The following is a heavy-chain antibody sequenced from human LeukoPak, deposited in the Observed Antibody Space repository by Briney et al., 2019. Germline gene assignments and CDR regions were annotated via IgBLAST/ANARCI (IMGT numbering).Heavy chain of an antibody. CDR1: GGSISSSSYY. CDR3: AGTYDSRNWFDP. V-gene: IGHV4-39*07. Sequence: SETLSLTCTVSGGSISSSSYYWGWIRQPPGKGLEWIGSIYYSGSTYYNPSLKSRVTISVDTSKNQFSLKLSSVTAADTAVYYCAGTYDSRNWFDPWGQGTLVTVSS. CDR2: IYYSGST. J-gene: IGHJ5*02. D-gene: IGHD5-12*01.